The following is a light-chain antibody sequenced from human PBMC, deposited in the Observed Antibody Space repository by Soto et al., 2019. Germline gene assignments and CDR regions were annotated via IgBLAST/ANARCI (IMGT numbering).Light chain of an antibody. V-gene: IGKV3-15*01. J-gene: IGKJ1*01. CDR3: QQYNKWPP. CDR1: QSVSSN. Sequence: EIVLTQSPATLSVSPCDRATLSCRASQSVSSNLAWYQQKPGQAPRLLIYGASTRATGIPARFSGSGSGTEFTLTISSLQSEDFAVYYCQQYNKWPPFGQGTKVDI. CDR2: GAS.